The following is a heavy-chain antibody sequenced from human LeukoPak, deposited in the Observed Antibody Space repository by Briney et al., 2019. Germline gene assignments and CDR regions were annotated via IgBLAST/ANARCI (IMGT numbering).Heavy chain of an antibody. CDR1: GGSISSSSYY. CDR3: ARLVRANSVGWLLLESRHLHFDY. D-gene: IGHD3-22*01. Sequence: SETLSLTCTVSGGSISSSSYYWGWIRQPPGKGLEWIGSIYYSGSTYYNPSLKSRVTISVDTSKNQFSLKLSSVTAADTAVCYCARLVRANSVGWLLLESRHLHFDYWGQGTLVTVSS. V-gene: IGHV4-39*01. CDR2: IYYSGST. J-gene: IGHJ4*02.